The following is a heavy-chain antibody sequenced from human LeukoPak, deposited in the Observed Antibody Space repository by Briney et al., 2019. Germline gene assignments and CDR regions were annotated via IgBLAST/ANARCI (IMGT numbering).Heavy chain of an antibody. CDR2: INYTGST. V-gene: IGHV4-34*01. J-gene: IGHJ5*02. D-gene: IGHD6-25*01. CDR1: GVSFSGFY. Sequence: RPSDTLSLTCAVYGVSFSGFYWSWVRHVPGKGLEWIGEINYTGSTSYNPSLKSRVTISVDTSQNQFFLLLTSVTAADTAVYYCARVAGYLPTRWFDPWGQGTRVTVSS. CDR3: ARVAGYLPTRWFDP.